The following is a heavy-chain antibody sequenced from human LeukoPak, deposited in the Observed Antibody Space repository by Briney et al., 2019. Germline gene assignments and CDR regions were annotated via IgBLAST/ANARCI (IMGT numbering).Heavy chain of an antibody. CDR2: MYPGDSDT. CDR1: GYSFSTYW. Sequence: GAALKTSTRGSGYSFSTYWVGWVRPMPGKGVEWMGIMYPGDSDTSYRPSFQGQFTNSADKSISTGYRQWSSLKASDTAMEYCTRRDGYDMGAFDISREARMETVSS. J-gene: IGHJ3*02. D-gene: IGHD5-24*01. V-gene: IGHV5-51*01. CDR3: TRRDGYDMGAFDI.